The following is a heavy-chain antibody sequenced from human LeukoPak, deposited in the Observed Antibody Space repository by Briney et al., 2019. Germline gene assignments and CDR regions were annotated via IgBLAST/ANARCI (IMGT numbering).Heavy chain of an antibody. CDR3: ATNQGIYDFWSGHYYYYYMDV. J-gene: IGHJ6*03. CDR1: GYTFTSYD. D-gene: IGHD3-3*01. V-gene: IGHV1-8*03. CDR2: MKPNSGNT. Sequence: ASVKVSCKASGYTFTSYDINWVRQATGQGLEWMGWMKPNSGNTGYAQKFQGRVNITRNTSISTAYMELSSLRSEDTAVYYCATNQGIYDFWSGHYYYYYMDVWGKGTTVTVSS.